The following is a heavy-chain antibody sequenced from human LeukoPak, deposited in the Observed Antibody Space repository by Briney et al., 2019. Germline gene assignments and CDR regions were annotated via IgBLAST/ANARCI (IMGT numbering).Heavy chain of an antibody. CDR1: GGTFSSYA. CDR2: IIPIFGTA. CDR3: ARGLVITMVRGTLGGMDV. V-gene: IGHV1-69*05. J-gene: IGHJ6*04. D-gene: IGHD3-10*01. Sequence: SVKVSCKASGGTFSSYAISWVRHAPGQGLEWMGGIIPIFGTANYAQKFQGRVTITTDESTSTAYMELSSLRSEDTAVYYCARGLVITMVRGTLGGMDVWGKGTTVTVSS.